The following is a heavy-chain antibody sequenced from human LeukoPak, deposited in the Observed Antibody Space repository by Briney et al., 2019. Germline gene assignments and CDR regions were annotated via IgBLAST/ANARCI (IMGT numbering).Heavy chain of an antibody. CDR1: GYSFSSSW. V-gene: IGHV5-10-1*01. J-gene: IGHJ5*02. Sequence: GESLKISCKGSGYSFSSSWIGWVRQMPGKALEWMGRIDPSDSYTNYSPSFQGHVSISADKSISTAYLQWSSLKASDTAMYYCARHSSGWTFDPWGQGTLVTVSS. CDR3: ARHSSGWTFDP. CDR2: IDPSDSYT. D-gene: IGHD6-19*01.